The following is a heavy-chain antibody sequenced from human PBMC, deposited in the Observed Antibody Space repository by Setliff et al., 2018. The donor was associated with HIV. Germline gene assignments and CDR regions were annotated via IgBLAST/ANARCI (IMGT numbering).Heavy chain of an antibody. Sequence: ASETLSLTCSVSGGSIDNNKYYWTWIRQPPGKGLEWTGSIYHTGRTYYNRSLESRLTISIDTSKNQFSLKLTSVTAAGTAMYYCASRIYYYDESRVLREEGFVPWGQGTLVTVSS. V-gene: IGHV4-39*01. CDR3: ASRIYYYDESRVLREEGFVP. J-gene: IGHJ5*02. CDR1: GGSIDNNKYY. D-gene: IGHD3-22*01. CDR2: IYHTGRT.